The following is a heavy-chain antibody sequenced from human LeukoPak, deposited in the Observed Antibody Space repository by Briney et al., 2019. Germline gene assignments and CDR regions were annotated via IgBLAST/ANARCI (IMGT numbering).Heavy chain of an antibody. J-gene: IGHJ4*02. Sequence: TLSLTCTVSSGSISSGGYYWSWIRQHPGKGLEWIGYIYYSGSTYYNPSLKSRVTISVETSKNQFSLKLSSVTAAHTAVYHCARVSGTAMIDSWGQGTLVTVSS. CDR3: ARVSGTAMIDS. V-gene: IGHV4-31*03. D-gene: IGHD5-18*01. CDR2: IYYSGST. CDR1: SGSISSGGYY.